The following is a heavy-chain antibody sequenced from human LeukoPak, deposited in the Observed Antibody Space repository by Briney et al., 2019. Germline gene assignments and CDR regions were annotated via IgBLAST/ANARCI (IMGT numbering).Heavy chain of an antibody. Sequence: SETLSLTWTVSGGSISSYYWSWIRQPPGKGLEWIGYIYYSGSTNYNPSLKSRVTISVDTSKNQFSLKLSSVTAADTAVYYCARVGDGYNPFDYWGQGTLVTVSS. V-gene: IGHV4-59*01. CDR2: IYYSGST. D-gene: IGHD5-12*01. CDR1: GGSISSYY. J-gene: IGHJ4*02. CDR3: ARVGDGYNPFDY.